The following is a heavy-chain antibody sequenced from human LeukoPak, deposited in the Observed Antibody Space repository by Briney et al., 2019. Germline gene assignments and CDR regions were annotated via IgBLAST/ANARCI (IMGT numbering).Heavy chain of an antibody. V-gene: IGHV3-23*01. CDR3: ATPLDYYDRSGYHQGGD. CDR2: ISGSGSST. CDR1: GFTFSNYA. D-gene: IGHD3-22*01. Sequence: PGGSLRLSCAASGFTFSNYAMSWVRPAPGEGLEWVSAISGSGSSTHYADSVKGRFTISRDISNDTLFLQMSSLRAEDTAVYYCATPLDYYDRSGYHQGGDWGQGTLVTVSS. J-gene: IGHJ4*02.